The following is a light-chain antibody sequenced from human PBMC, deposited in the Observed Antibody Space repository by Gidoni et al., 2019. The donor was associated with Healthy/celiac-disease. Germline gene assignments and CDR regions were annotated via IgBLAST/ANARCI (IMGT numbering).Light chain of an antibody. V-gene: IGKV3-20*01. CDR2: GAS. CDR3: QQYGSSPKT. J-gene: IGKJ1*01. CDR1: QSVSSSY. Sequence: EIVLTQSPGTLSLSPGARATLSCRASQSVSSSYLAWYQQKPGQAPRLLIYGASSRATGIPDRFSGSGSGTDVTLTISRLEPEDFAGYYCQQYGSSPKTFXQXTKVEIK.